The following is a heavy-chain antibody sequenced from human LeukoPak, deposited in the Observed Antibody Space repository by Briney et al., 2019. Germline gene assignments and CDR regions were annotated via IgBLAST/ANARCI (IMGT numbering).Heavy chain of an antibody. CDR2: INHSGST. J-gene: IGHJ6*02. D-gene: IGHD3-22*01. Sequence: SETLSLTCAVYGGSFSDYYWSWIRQPPGKGLEWIGEINHSGSTNYNPSLKSRVAISVDTSKNQFSLKLSSVTAADTAVYYCARGPYYDSSTVFYYYGMDVWGQGTTVTVSS. V-gene: IGHV4-34*01. CDR1: GGSFSDYY. CDR3: ARGPYYDSSTVFYYYGMDV.